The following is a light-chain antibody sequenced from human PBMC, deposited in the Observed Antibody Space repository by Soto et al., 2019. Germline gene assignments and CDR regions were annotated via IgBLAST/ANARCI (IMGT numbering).Light chain of an antibody. V-gene: IGKV1-5*01. CDR2: GAS. Sequence: DIQLTQSPPTLSASVGDRVTITCRASQSIRYYLAWYQQMPGKAPKLLIYGASSLQSGVPSRFSGSGSGTEFTLTISSLQPDDFATYFSPPDISYFPTFGERPKVDIK. J-gene: IGKJ1*01. CDR3: PPDISYFPT. CDR1: QSIRYY.